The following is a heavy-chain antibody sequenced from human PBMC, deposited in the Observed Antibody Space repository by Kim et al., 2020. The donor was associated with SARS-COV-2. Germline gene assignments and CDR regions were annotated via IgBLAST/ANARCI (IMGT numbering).Heavy chain of an antibody. Sequence: SSQHFQGRVTITRDTSATTLYMELSSLRSEDTAVYYCARDREGSGSLFDHWGQGTLVTVSS. D-gene: IGHD3-22*01. V-gene: IGHV1-3*01. J-gene: IGHJ4*02. CDR3: ARDREGSGSLFDH.